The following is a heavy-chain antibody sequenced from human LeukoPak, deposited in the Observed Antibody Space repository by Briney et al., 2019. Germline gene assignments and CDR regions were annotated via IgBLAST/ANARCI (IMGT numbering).Heavy chain of an antibody. CDR1: GFTFSTSN. J-gene: IGHJ4*02. Sequence: GGSLRLSCAASGFTFSTSNMNWVRQAPGKGLEWISYISGSSSTIYYADSVKGRFTISRDNAKNSLYLQMNSLRAEDTAVYYCAKDPKEFYDFWSGSPFGYWGQGTLVTVSS. CDR3: AKDPKEFYDFWSGSPFGY. V-gene: IGHV3-48*01. D-gene: IGHD3-3*01. CDR2: ISGSSSTI.